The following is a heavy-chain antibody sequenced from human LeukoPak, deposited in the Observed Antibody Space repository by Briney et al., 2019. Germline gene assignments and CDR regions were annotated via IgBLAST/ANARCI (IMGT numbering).Heavy chain of an antibody. CDR1: GGSISSYY. CDR2: IYYSGST. CDR3: ARDGDYYDSSGYYY. Sequence: SETLSLTCTVSGGSISSYYWSWLRQPPGKGLEWIGYIYYSGSTNYNPSLKSRVTISVDTSKNQFSLKLSSVTAADTAVYYCARDGDYYDSSGYYYWGQGTLVTVSS. D-gene: IGHD3-22*01. J-gene: IGHJ4*02. V-gene: IGHV4-59*01.